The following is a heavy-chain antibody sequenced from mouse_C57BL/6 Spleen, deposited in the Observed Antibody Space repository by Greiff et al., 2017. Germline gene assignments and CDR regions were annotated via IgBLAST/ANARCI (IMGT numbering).Heavy chain of an antibody. CDR3: AREGIYDGAWFAY. CDR2: INPSNGGT. D-gene: IGHD2-3*01. V-gene: IGHV1-53*01. Sequence: QVQLQQSGTELVKPGASVKLSCKASGYTFTSYWMHWVKQRPGQGLEWIGNINPSNGGTNYNEKFKSKATLTVDKSSSTAYMQLSSLTSEDSAVYYCAREGIYDGAWFAYWGQGTLVTVSA. CDR1: GYTFTSYW. J-gene: IGHJ3*01.